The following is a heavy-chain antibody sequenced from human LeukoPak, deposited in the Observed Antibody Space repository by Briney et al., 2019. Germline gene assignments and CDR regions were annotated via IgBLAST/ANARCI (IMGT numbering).Heavy chain of an antibody. CDR2: IGSSSSGYT. V-gene: IGHV3-11*05. Sequence: PGGSLRLSCAASGFTFGGYYMSWIRQAPGKGLEWVSCIGSSSSGYTNYADSVKGRFTISRDNAKNSLYLQMDGLRAEDTAVYYCARDRGAVAATWFDYWGQGTLVTVSS. D-gene: IGHD6-19*01. CDR1: GFTFGGYY. J-gene: IGHJ4*02. CDR3: ARDRGAVAATWFDY.